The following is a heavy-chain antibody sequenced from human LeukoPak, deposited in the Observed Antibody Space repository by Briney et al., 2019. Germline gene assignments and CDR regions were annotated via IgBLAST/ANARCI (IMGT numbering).Heavy chain of an antibody. D-gene: IGHD3-22*01. V-gene: IGHV4-30-4*07. J-gene: IGHJ2*01. CDR2: IYYTGST. CDR1: GGSISSGGYS. Sequence: SETLSLTCAVSGGSISSGGYSWTWIRQPPGKRLEWIGYIYYTGSTYYNPSLNSRVTISVDTSKNQFSLNLSSVTAADTAVYYCARALGYLTSFWYFDLWGRGTLVTVSS. CDR3: ARALGYLTSFWYFDL.